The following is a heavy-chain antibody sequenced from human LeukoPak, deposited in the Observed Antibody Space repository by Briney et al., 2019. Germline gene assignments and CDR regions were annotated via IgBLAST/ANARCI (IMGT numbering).Heavy chain of an antibody. CDR2: IRSKAYGGTT. J-gene: IGHJ6*02. Sequence: GGSLRLSCTASGFTFGDYAMSWFCQAPGKGLEWVGFIRSKAYGGTTEYAASVKGRFTISRDESKSIAYLQMNSLKTEDTAVYYCTRGQEGNYYYFGMDVWGHGTTVTVSS. CDR1: GFTFGDYA. V-gene: IGHV3-49*03. CDR3: TRGQEGNYYYFGMDV.